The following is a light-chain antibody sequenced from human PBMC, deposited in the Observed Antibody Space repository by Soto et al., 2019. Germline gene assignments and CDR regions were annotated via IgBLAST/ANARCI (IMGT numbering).Light chain of an antibody. CDR3: TSYTSSSTLDV. Sequence: QSVLTQPASVSGSPGQSITISCTGTSSDVGGYNYVSWYQQHLGKAPKLIIYEVSNRPTGVSNRFSGSKSGHTASLTISGLQSEDEADYFCTSYTSSSTLDVFGTGTKLTVL. J-gene: IGLJ1*01. CDR2: EVS. V-gene: IGLV2-14*01. CDR1: SSDVGGYNY.